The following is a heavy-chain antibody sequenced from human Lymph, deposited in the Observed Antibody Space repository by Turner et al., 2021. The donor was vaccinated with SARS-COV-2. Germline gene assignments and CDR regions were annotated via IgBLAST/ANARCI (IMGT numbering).Heavy chain of an antibody. J-gene: IGHJ4*02. CDR2: FDPEDGET. Sequence: QVKLVKSGAEVKKPGASVKVSCKVSGSTLTELSIPWVRQAPGKGLEWMGGFDPEDGETIYAQKFQGRVTMTEDTSTDTAYMELSSLRSEDTAVYYCATLKSNWKILTGRYYFDFWGQGTLVTVSS. V-gene: IGHV1-24*01. CDR3: ATLKSNWKILTGRYYFDF. D-gene: IGHD1-1*01. CDR1: GSTLTELS.